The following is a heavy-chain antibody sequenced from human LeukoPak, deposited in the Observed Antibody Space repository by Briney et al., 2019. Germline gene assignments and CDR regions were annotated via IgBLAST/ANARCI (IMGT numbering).Heavy chain of an antibody. CDR3: ARGRSHCSGGSCLPLYYFDY. CDR1: GFTFSSYD. CDR2: IGTAGDT. Sequence: PGGSLRLSCAASGFTFSSYDMHWVRQATGKGLEWVSAIGTAGDTYYPGSVKGRFTISRENAKNSLYLQMNSLRAGDTAVYYCARGRSHCSGGSCLPLYYFDYWGQGTLVTVSS. J-gene: IGHJ4*02. D-gene: IGHD2-15*01. V-gene: IGHV3-13*01.